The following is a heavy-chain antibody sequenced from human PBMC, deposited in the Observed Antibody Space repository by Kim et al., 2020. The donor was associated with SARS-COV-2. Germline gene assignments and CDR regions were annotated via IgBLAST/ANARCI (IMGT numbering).Heavy chain of an antibody. Sequence: AQKLQGRVTMTTDTSTSTAYMELRSLRSDDTAVYYCARRGEVVAANLIDPWGQGTLVTVSS. J-gene: IGHJ5*02. V-gene: IGHV1-18*01. CDR3: ARRGEVVAANLIDP. D-gene: IGHD2-15*01.